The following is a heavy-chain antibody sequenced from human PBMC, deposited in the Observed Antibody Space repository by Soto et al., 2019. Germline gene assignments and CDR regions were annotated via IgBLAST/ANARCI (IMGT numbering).Heavy chain of an antibody. J-gene: IGHJ4*02. V-gene: IGHV3-21*01. Sequence: GGSLRLSCAASGFTFTRYSMNWVRQAPGKGLEWVSSISSTTNYIYYADSMKGQFTVSRDNAKNSVYLEMNSLSAEDTALYYCARESEDLTSNFDYWGQGTLVTVSS. CDR2: ISSTTNYI. CDR3: ARESEDLTSNFDY. CDR1: GFTFTRYS.